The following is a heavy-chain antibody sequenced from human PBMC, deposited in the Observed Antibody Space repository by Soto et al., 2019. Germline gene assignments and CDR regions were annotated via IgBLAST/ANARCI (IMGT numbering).Heavy chain of an antibody. Sequence: GGSLRLSCAASGFTFSSYAMHWVRQAPGKGLEWVAVISYDGSNKYYADSVKGRFTISRDNSKNTLYLQMNSLRAEDTAVYYCARDPHSSSSHWAEYSQHWGQGTLVTVSS. V-gene: IGHV3-30*04. CDR1: GFTFSSYA. J-gene: IGHJ1*01. D-gene: IGHD6-6*01. CDR3: ARDPHSSSSHWAEYSQH. CDR2: ISYDGSNK.